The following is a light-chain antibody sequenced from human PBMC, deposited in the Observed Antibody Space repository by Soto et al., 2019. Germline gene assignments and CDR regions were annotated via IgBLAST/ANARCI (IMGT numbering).Light chain of an antibody. Sequence: DIQMTQSPSTLSASVGDRVTITCRASQSISSWLDWYQQKPGKAPKLLIYKASSLQSGVPSRFSGSGSGTEFTLTSSSLQPDDFATYYCQQYNSYSTFGQGTKVEIK. CDR3: QQYNSYST. J-gene: IGKJ1*01. CDR2: KAS. CDR1: QSISSW. V-gene: IGKV1-5*03.